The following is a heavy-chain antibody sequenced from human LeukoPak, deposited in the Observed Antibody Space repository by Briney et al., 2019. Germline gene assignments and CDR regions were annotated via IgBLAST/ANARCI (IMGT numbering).Heavy chain of an antibody. CDR3: ARAVSPRYGSNDY. D-gene: IGHD4/OR15-4a*01. Sequence: ASVTVSCKASGYTFTSYYMHWVRQAPGQGLEGMGIINPSGGSTSYAQKFQGRVTMTRDTSTSTVYMELSSLRSEDTAVYYCARAVSPRYGSNDYWGQGTLVTVSS. V-gene: IGHV1-46*01. CDR2: INPSGGST. J-gene: IGHJ4*02. CDR1: GYTFTSYY.